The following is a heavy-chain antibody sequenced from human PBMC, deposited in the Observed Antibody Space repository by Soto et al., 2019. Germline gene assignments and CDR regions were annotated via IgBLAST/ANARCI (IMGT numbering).Heavy chain of an antibody. Sequence: PGGSLRLSCAASGFTFNTNEMSWVRQAPGKGLEWVSYISSGGSAIYYAASVKGRFTISRDNGKNSLYLQMNSLRAEDTAVYYCARFNIVLDRTFDYWGHGTRVTVYS. J-gene: IGHJ4*01. D-gene: IGHD2-15*01. CDR1: GFTFNTNE. V-gene: IGHV3-48*03. CDR3: ARFNIVLDRTFDY. CDR2: ISSGGSAI.